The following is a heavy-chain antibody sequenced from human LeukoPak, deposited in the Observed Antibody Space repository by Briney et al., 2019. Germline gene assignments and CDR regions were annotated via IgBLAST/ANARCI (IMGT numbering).Heavy chain of an antibody. CDR3: ARGPHWATFDY. V-gene: IGHV3-30-3*01. CDR1: GFTFSSYW. D-gene: IGHD3-16*01. Sequence: GGSLRLSCAASGFTFSSYWMTWVRQAPGKGLEWVAVISYDGSNKYYADSVKGRFTISRDNSKNTLYLQMNSLRAEDTAVYYCARGPHWATFDYWGQGTLVTVSS. CDR2: ISYDGSNK. J-gene: IGHJ4*02.